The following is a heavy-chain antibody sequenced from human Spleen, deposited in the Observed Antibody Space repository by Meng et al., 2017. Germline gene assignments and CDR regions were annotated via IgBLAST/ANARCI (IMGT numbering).Heavy chain of an antibody. J-gene: IGHJ6*02. CDR2: ISSSGSTI. CDR3: ARDGYCSGGSCYLLGYYYYYGMDV. CDR1: GFTFSSYE. D-gene: IGHD2-15*01. Sequence: GESLKISCAASGFTFSSYEMNWVRQAPGKGLEWVSYISSSGSTIYYADSVKGRFTISRDNAKNSLYLQMNSLRAEDTAVYYCARDGYCSGGSCYLLGYYYYYGMDVWGQGTTVTVSS. V-gene: IGHV3-48*03.